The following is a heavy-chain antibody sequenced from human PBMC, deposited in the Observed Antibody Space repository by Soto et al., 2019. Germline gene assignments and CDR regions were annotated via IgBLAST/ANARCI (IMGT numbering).Heavy chain of an antibody. CDR2: ISSSSSYI. CDR1: GFTFSSYS. D-gene: IGHD5-12*01. J-gene: IGHJ4*02. CDR3: SSHRVLRLHGSHDY. Sequence: GGSLRLSWAASGFTFSSYSMNWVRQAPGKGLEWVSSISSSSSYIYYADSVKGRFTLSRDNAKNSLYLQMNSLRAEATAVYYCSSHRVLRLHGSHDYWGQGPLVTVSS. V-gene: IGHV3-21*01.